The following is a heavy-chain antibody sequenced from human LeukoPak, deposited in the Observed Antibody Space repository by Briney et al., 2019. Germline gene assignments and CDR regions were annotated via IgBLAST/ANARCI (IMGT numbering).Heavy chain of an antibody. CDR1: GFTLSSYN. CDR3: ANYHDASGYYGDFDH. Sequence: GGSLRLSCATSGFTLSSYNMNWVRQAPGRGLEWVSSISSSSSYIYYADSVKGRFTISRDNSKNTLYLQMNSLRAEDTAVYYCANYHDASGYYGDFDHWGQGTLVTVSS. J-gene: IGHJ4*02. D-gene: IGHD3-22*01. CDR2: ISSSSSYI. V-gene: IGHV3-21*04.